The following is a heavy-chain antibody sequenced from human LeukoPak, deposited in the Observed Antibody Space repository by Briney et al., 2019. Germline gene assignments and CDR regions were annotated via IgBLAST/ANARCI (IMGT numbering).Heavy chain of an antibody. D-gene: IGHD6-13*01. J-gene: IGHJ6*02. CDR3: ARDAAPAGTTYYYYGLDV. Sequence: QTGGSLRLSCAASGFTFSNYWMTWVRQAPGKGLEWVANIRREGSERYYVDSVKGRFTVSRDNAKNSLCLQLNSLRAEDTAVYFCARDAAPAGTTYYYYGLDVWGHGTTVTVSS. CDR2: IRREGSER. V-gene: IGHV3-7*01. CDR1: GFTFSNYW.